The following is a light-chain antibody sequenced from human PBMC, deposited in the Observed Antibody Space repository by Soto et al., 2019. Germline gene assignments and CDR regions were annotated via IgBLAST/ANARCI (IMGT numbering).Light chain of an antibody. V-gene: IGKV3-20*01. CDR3: QQYGSSPPT. CDR2: GAS. CDR1: QGVSSDS. J-gene: IGKJ2*01. Sequence: PGERATLSCGASQGVSSDSLAWYQQKPGQAPRLLIYGASSRATGIPDRFSGSGSGTDFTLTVSRLEPEDFAVFYCQQYGSSPPTFGQGTKVEIK.